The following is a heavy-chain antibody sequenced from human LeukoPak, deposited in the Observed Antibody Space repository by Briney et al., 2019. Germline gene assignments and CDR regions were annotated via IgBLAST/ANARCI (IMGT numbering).Heavy chain of an antibody. CDR2: INHSGST. D-gene: IGHD3-10*01. Sequence: SETLSLTCAVYGGSFTGYYWSWIRQPPGKGLEWIGEINHSGSTNYNSSLKSRVTISVDTSKNQFSLKLSSVTAADTAVYYCARGYYGSGSHCCHMDVWGKGTTITVS. V-gene: IGHV4-34*01. CDR1: GGSFTGYY. J-gene: IGHJ6*03. CDR3: ARGYYGSGSHCCHMDV.